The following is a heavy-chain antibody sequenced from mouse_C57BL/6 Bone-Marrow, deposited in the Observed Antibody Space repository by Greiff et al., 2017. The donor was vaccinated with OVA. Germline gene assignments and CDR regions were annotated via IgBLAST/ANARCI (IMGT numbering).Heavy chain of an antibody. CDR3: ARDWDVFWFAY. CDR2: IDPSDSYT. J-gene: IGHJ3*01. CDR1: GYTFTSYW. V-gene: IGHV1-69*01. D-gene: IGHD4-1*01. Sequence: QVQLKQPGAELVMPGASVKLSCKASGYTFTSYWMHWVKQRPGQGLEWIGEIDPSDSYTNYNQKFKGKSTLTVDKSSSTAYMQLSSLTSEDSAVYYCARDWDVFWFAYWGQGTLVTVSA.